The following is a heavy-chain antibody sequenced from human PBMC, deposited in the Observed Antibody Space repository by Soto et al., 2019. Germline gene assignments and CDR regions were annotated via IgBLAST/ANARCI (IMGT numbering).Heavy chain of an antibody. Sequence: EVQLVESGGGLVQPGGSLRLSCAASGFTFRSYWMGWVRQVPGKGLEWVANIKQDGSEKNYVDSVKGRFTISRDNAKNALDLQMNSRRGEDTALYYCARENYYDYWGPGTLGTVSS. V-gene: IGHV3-7*04. CDR2: IKQDGSEK. CDR3: ARENYYDY. J-gene: IGHJ4*02. CDR1: GFTFRSYW.